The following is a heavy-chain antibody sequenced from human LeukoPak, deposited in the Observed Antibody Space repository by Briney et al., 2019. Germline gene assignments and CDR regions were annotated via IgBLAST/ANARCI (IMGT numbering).Heavy chain of an antibody. CDR2: INPSVSST. J-gene: IGHJ4*02. D-gene: IGHD2-8*02. V-gene: IGHV1-46*01. CDR1: GYDLTTNY. Sequence: ASVTVSCKASGYDLTTNYIHWVRQAPGQGLEWMGTINPSVSSTTYGQRFQGRVTMTRDTSTATVYMDLGSLTSEDTAIYYCAKGYCTGASCYVLDSWGQGTLVTVSS. CDR3: AKGYCTGASCYVLDS.